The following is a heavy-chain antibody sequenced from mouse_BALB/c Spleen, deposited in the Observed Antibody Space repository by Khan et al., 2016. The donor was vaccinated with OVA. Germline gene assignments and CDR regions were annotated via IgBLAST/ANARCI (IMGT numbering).Heavy chain of an antibody. V-gene: IGHV1S81*02. CDR1: GYTFTSYW. CDR2: TNPTNGRT. Sequence: QXQLQQSGAELVKAGASVKMSCKASGYTFTSYWMHWVKQRLGQGLEWFAETNPTNGRTYYNEKFKSKATLTVDKSSSTAYMLLSGPTFEDSAVYYCARIKKIVATYFDYWGQGTTLTVSS. J-gene: IGHJ2*01. CDR3: ARIKKIVATYFDY. D-gene: IGHD1-1*01.